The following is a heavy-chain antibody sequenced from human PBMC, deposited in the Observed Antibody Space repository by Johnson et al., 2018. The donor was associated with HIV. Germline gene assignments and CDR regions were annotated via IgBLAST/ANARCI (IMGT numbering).Heavy chain of an antibody. Sequence: QVQLVESGGGVVQPGRSLRLSCAASGFTFSSFAMHWVRQAPGQGVQWVTCTSLDGGTKHYADSVKGRFTISRDNSKNSLYLQMNTLRAEDTAVYYCARDQRGGYSYGDAFDIWGQGTMVTVSS. CDR3: ARDQRGGYSYGDAFDI. CDR2: TSLDGGTK. V-gene: IGHV3-30-3*01. D-gene: IGHD5-18*01. CDR1: GFTFSSFA. J-gene: IGHJ3*02.